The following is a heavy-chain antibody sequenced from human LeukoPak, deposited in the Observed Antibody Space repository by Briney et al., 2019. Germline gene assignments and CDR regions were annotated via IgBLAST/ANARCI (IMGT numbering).Heavy chain of an antibody. J-gene: IGHJ5*02. CDR1: GGTFSSYA. CDR3: AREGVYSSSWNWFDP. CDR2: IIPIFGTA. V-gene: IGHV1-69*05. D-gene: IGHD6-13*01. Sequence: SVKVSCKASGGTFSSYAISWVRQAPGQGLEWMGGIIPIFGTANYAQKFQGRVTITTDESTSTAYMELSSLRSEDTAVYYCAREGVYSSSWNWFDPWGQGTLVTVSS.